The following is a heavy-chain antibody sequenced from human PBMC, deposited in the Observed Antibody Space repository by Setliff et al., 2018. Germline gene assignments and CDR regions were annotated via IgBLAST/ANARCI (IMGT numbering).Heavy chain of an antibody. CDR1: GGSISSYY. CDR2: IYTSGST. J-gene: IGHJ6*03. V-gene: IGHV4-4*07. Sequence: PSETLSLTCTVSGGSISSYYWSWIRQPAGKGLEWIGRIYTSGSTNHNPSLKSRVTMSVDTSKNQFSLKLSSVTAADTAVYYCARDSRGNPPNYMDVWGKGTTVTVSS. CDR3: ARDSRGNPPNYMDV.